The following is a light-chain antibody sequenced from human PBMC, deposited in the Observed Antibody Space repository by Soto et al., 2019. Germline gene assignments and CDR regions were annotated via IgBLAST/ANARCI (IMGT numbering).Light chain of an antibody. CDR1: QSISVW. Sequence: DIQMTQSPSTLSASVGDRVTITCRASQSISVWLAWYQQKAGKAPNLLMYKASRLESGVPSRFSGSGSDTEFTLTISGLQPGDSETYYCQQYNSYSPTFGQGTKVDIK. CDR3: QQYNSYSPT. V-gene: IGKV1-5*03. CDR2: KAS. J-gene: IGKJ1*01.